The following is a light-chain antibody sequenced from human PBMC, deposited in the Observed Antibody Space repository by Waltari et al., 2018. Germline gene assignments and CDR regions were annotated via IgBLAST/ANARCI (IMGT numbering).Light chain of an antibody. Sequence: DIQMTQSPSTLSASVGDRVTITCRASQSISSWFAWYQQKPGKAPKLLIYKASSLESGVPSRFSGSGSGTEFTLTISSLQPDDFATYYCQQYNSYLTFGQGTKLEI. V-gene: IGKV1-5*03. CDR1: QSISSW. J-gene: IGKJ2*01. CDR2: KAS. CDR3: QQYNSYLT.